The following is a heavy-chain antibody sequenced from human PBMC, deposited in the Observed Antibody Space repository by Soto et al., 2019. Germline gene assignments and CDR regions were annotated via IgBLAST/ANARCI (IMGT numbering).Heavy chain of an antibody. V-gene: IGHV1-58*01. D-gene: IGHD3-22*01. CDR3: AADPDYYDSSGYSY. CDR1: GFTSTSSA. CDR2: IVVGSGNT. Sequence: QMQLVQSGPEVKKPGTSVKVSCKASGFTSTSSAVQWVRQARGQRLEWIGWIVVGSGNTNYAQKFQERVTITRYMSTSTAYMELSSLRSEDTAVYYCAADPDYYDSSGYSYWGQGTLVTVSS. J-gene: IGHJ4*02.